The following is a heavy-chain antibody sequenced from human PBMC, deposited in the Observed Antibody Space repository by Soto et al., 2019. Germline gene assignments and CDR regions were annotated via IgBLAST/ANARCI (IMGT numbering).Heavy chain of an antibody. CDR2: LSAYTGNT. Sequence: QVQLVQSGAEVKKPGASVKVSCKAPGYTFTSYGITWVRQAPGQGLEWMGWLSAYTGNTDYAQQLEGRITMTTDPSTSTAYMELRSLRSDDTAVYYCARGEGSGWNGFDYWGQGTLVTVSS. CDR3: ARGEGSGWNGFDY. D-gene: IGHD6-19*01. V-gene: IGHV1-18*01. J-gene: IGHJ4*02. CDR1: GYTFTSYG.